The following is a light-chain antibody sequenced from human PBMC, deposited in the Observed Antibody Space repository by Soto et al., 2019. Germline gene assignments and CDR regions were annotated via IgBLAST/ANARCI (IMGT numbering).Light chain of an antibody. Sequence: DIVMTQSPDSLAVSLGERATINCKSSQNVLYSSNNKNYLAWYQQKPGKAPKLLIAAASILQGGVPSRFRGSGSDTYFTLTISSLQPEDFAVYYCLQLYNYPRTFGQGTKVDIK. CDR2: AAS. CDR3: LQLYNYPRT. CDR1: QNVLYSSNNKNY. V-gene: IGKV4-1*01. J-gene: IGKJ1*01.